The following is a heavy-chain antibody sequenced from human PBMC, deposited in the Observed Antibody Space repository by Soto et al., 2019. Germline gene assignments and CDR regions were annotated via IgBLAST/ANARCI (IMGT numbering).Heavy chain of an antibody. CDR3: VSDRGVAPPVAGNTHYYYYMDV. Sequence: QDQLVQSGAEVKKPGASVTVSCKASGYSFTNYGITWVRQAPGQGLEWMGWISGFNGNTHYAQKLQVRVTMTTDASTSTAYMELRSLRSDDTAVYYCVSDRGVAPPVAGNTHYYYYMDVWGKGTTVTVSS. CDR2: ISGFNGNT. J-gene: IGHJ6*03. D-gene: IGHD6-19*01. V-gene: IGHV1-18*01. CDR1: GYSFTNYG.